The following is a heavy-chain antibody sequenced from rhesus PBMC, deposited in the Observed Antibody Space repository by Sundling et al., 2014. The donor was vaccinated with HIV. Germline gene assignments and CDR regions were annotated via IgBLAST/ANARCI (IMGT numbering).Heavy chain of an antibody. D-gene: IGHD2-8*01. J-gene: IGHJ6*01. Sequence: EVRLVESGGGLVQPGGSLRLSCAASGFTFSDYTMDWVRQAPGKGLEWVGFIRSKAYGGTAEYAASVKGRFTISRDDSKDTAYLQMSSLKTEDTAVYYCIRDDGYCGGGACYDYYGLDSWGQGVVVTVSP. V-gene: IGHV3-153*02. CDR2: IRSKAYGGTA. CDR3: IRDDGYCGGGACYDYYGLDS. CDR1: GFTFSDYT.